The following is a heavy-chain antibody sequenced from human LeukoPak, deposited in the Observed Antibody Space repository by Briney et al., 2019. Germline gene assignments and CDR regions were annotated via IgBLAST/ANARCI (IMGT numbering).Heavy chain of an antibody. J-gene: IGHJ5*02. V-gene: IGHV1-18*01. CDR2: ISAYNGNT. D-gene: IGHD6-19*01. Sequence: ASVKVSCKASGYTFTSYGISWVRQARGQGLEWMGWISAYNGNTNYAQKLQGRVTMTTDTSTSTAYMELRSLRSDDTAVYYCARDLALGGGKDWFDPWGQGTLVTVSS. CDR1: GYTFTSYG. CDR3: ARDLALGGGKDWFDP.